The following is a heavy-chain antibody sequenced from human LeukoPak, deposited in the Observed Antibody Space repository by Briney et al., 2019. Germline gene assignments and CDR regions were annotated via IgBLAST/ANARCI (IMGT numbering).Heavy chain of an antibody. Sequence: SETLSLTCTVSGGSISSSSYYWGWIRQPPGKGLEWIGSIYYSGSTYYNPSLKSRVTISVDTSKNQFSLKLSSVPAADTAVYYCARGDFWSGYCPYYWGQGTLVTVSS. CDR3: ARGDFWSGYCPYY. CDR1: GGSISSSSYY. CDR2: IYYSGST. D-gene: IGHD3-3*01. V-gene: IGHV4-39*01. J-gene: IGHJ4*02.